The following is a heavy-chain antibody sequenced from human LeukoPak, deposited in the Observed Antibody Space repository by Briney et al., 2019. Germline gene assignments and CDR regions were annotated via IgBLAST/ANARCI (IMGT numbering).Heavy chain of an antibody. D-gene: IGHD4-17*01. CDR3: ARDAPTPTDYYYYYYGMDV. CDR1: GFTFISYS. V-gene: IGHV3-48*04. Sequence: GGSLRLSCAASGFTFISYSMNWVRQAPGKGRERVSYLSSSSGAIYYADSVKGRFTISRDNAKNSLYLQMDSLRAEDTAVYYCARDAPTPTDYYYYYYGMDVWGQGTTVTVSS. CDR2: LSSSSGAI. J-gene: IGHJ6*02.